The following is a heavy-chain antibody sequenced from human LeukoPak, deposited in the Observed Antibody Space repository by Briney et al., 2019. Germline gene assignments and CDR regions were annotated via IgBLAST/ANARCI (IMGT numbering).Heavy chain of an antibody. V-gene: IGHV3-21*01. D-gene: IGHD5-18*01. J-gene: IGHJ4*02. CDR1: GFTFSSYS. Sequence: PGGSLRLSCAASGFTFSSYSMNWVRQAPGKGLEWVSSISSSTSMYYADSVKGRFTISRDNAKNSLYLQMNSLRAEDTAVYYCSRERGYSYGYSDYWGQGILVTVSS. CDR2: ISSSTSM. CDR3: SRERGYSYGYSDY.